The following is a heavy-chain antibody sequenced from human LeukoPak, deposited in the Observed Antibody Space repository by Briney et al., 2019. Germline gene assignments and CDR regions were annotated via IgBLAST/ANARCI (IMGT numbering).Heavy chain of an antibody. V-gene: IGHV1-3*01. CDR1: GYTFTSYA. CDR3: ARGGFLGVWDV. J-gene: IGHJ6*04. CDR2: INAGNGNT. Sequence: ASVKVSCKASGYTFTSYAMHWVRQAPGQRLEWMGWINAGNGNTKYSQKFQGRVTITRDTSASTAYMELRSLRSDDTAVYYRARGGFLGVWDVWGKGTTVTVSS. D-gene: IGHD3-3*01.